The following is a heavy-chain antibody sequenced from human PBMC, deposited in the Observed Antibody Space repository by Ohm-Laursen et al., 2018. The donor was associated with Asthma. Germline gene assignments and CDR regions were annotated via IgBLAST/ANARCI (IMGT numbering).Heavy chain of an antibody. CDR1: GDSINSGNNY. V-gene: IGHV4-31*03. CDR2: IYYSGLT. CDR3: ARGTFYYESTGYYFFDH. J-gene: IGHJ4*02. D-gene: IGHD3-22*01. Sequence: SDTLSLTCTVSGDSINSGNNYWSWIRQHPGKGLEWIGYIYYSGLTYSNPSLRSRVSISVDTSKNQFSLKLSPVTAADTAVYYCARGTFYYESTGYYFFDHWGQGALVTVSS.